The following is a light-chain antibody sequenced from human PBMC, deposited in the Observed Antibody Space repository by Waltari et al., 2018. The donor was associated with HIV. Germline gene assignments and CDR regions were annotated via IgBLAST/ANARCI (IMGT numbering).Light chain of an antibody. CDR1: NIGRKR. CDR3: QVWSNSGDHSGGV. Sequence: SYVLSQAPSVSVASGQTAHIPCVGNNIGRKRVHWYQQKPGQAPVLVVYEDSDRPSGIPERFYGSNSGNTATLTISRVEAGDEADYYCQVWSNSGDHSGGVFGGGTKLTVL. V-gene: IGLV3-21*02. CDR2: EDS. J-gene: IGLJ2*01.